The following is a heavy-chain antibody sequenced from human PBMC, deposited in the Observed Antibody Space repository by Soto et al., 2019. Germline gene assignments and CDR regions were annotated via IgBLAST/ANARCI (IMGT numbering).Heavy chain of an antibody. D-gene: IGHD3-9*01. CDR3: AHKGPEDWPLDY. CDR2: IYWDDSK. J-gene: IGHJ4*02. Sequence: QITLKESGPTLVRPTQTLTLTCAFSGFSLSTSGVGVGWIRQPPGKALEWLAVIYWDDSKHYSPSLRSRLTITQDTPKNPVVLTITKKDPIDTGTYYCAHKGPEDWPLDYWGQGTLVTVSS. V-gene: IGHV2-5*02. CDR1: GFSLSTSGVG.